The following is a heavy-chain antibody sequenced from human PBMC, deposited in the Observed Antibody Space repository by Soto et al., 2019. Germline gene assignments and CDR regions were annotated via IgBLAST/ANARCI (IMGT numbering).Heavy chain of an antibody. CDR3: TTVSYSSMIEVRFDY. J-gene: IGHJ4*01. CDR2: IKSKALGGTT. D-gene: IGHD2-2*01. CDR1: GFVFSNAW. V-gene: IGHV3-15*07. Sequence: PGGALRLSCAGSGFVFSNAWIKWVRQAPGKGLEWVGRIKSKALGGTTDFAAPVRGRFAITRDDSRNMAYMQMNSLNTEDTAVYYCTTVSYSSMIEVRFDYWGHGSPVTVSS.